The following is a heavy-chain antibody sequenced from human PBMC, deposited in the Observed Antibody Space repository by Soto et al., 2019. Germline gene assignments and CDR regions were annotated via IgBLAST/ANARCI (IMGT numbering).Heavy chain of an antibody. D-gene: IGHD1-1*01. J-gene: IGHJ6*02. CDR2: IIPIFGTT. V-gene: IGHV1-69*13. CDR3: AGEWGGLEGSATYCGMDV. Sequence: GASVKVSCKASGGTFSSYAISWVRQAPGQGLEWMGGIIPIFGTTNYAQKFQGRVTITADESTSTAYMELSSLRSEDTAVYYCAGEWGGLEGSATYCGMDVWGQGTTVTVSS. CDR1: GGTFSSYA.